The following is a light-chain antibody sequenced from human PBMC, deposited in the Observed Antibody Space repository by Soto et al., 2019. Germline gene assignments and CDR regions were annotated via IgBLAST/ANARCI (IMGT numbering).Light chain of an antibody. V-gene: IGKV3-15*01. CDR2: GAS. J-gene: IGKJ1*01. Sequence: EVVMTQSPATLSVSPGDTATLSCRASQSISSSLAWYQQNPGQPPRLLIYGASTRATGVPARFSGSGSGTEFTLTISRLQSEDFAVYYCQQYYNWRPRFGQGTKVDIK. CDR3: QQYYNWRPR. CDR1: QSISSS.